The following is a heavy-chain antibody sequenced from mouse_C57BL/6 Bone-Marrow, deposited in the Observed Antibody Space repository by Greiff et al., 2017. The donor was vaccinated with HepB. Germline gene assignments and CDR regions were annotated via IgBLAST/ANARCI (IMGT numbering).Heavy chain of an antibody. CDR2: INPSSGYT. CDR1: GYTFTSYW. Sequence: QVQLQQSGAELAKPGASVKLSCKASGYTFTSYWMHWVKQRPGQGLEWIGYINPSSGYTRYNQKFKDKATLTADKSSSTAYMQLGSLTYEDSAVYYCARSESPYFDVWGTGTTVTVSS. V-gene: IGHV1-7*01. J-gene: IGHJ1*03. CDR3: ARSESPYFDV.